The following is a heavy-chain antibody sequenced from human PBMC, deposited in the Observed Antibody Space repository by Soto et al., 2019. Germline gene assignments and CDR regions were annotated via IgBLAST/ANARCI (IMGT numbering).Heavy chain of an antibody. V-gene: IGHV1-3*01. Sequence: ASVKVSCKASGYIFTDFGIHWVRQAPGQRLEWLGWIISVNDKTLYSPKFQGRLAITRDTSANTAYMDLYSLRSEDSAVYYCVRDNSQNYGTPAASSWFHPWGQGTPVTVSS. CDR3: VRDNSQNYGTPAASSWFHP. D-gene: IGHD2-15*01. J-gene: IGHJ5*02. CDR1: GYIFTDFG. CDR2: IISVNDKT.